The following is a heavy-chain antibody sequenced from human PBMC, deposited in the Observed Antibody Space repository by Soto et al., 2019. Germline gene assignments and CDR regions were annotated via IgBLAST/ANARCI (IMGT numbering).Heavy chain of an antibody. CDR1: GYSFTSYW. D-gene: IGHD6-13*01. CDR3: ATTRGIAENYYYYGMDV. CDR2: IYPGDSDT. Sequence: GESLKISCKGSGYSFTSYWIGWVRQMPGKGLEWMGIIYPGDSDTRYSPSFQGQVTISADKSISTAYLQWSSLKASDTAMYYCATTRGIAENYYYYGMDVWGQGTTVTVSS. J-gene: IGHJ6*02. V-gene: IGHV5-51*01.